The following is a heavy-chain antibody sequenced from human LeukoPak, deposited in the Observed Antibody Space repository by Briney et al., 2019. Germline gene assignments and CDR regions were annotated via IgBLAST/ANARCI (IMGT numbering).Heavy chain of an antibody. CDR2: IYYSGSA. D-gene: IGHD4-17*01. CDR3: ARHNRDYPHSWFDP. Sequence: SSETLSLTCSVSGGSISSYYWSWIRQPPGKGLEWIGYIYYSGSANYNPSLKSRVTISVDTSKNQFSLKLTSVTAADTAVYYCARHNRDYPHSWFDPWGQGTLVTVSS. V-gene: IGHV4-59*08. J-gene: IGHJ5*02. CDR1: GGSISSYY.